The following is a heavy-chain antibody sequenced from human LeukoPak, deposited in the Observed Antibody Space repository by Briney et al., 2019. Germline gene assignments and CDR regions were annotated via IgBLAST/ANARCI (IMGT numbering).Heavy chain of an antibody. CDR1: GYSFTNYA. V-gene: IGHV1-18*01. Sequence: ASVKVSCKASGYSFTNYAISWVRQAPGQGLEWMGWINPYNGNTNYAQKLQGRVTMTTDTSTSTAYMELRSLRSDDTAVYYCAREGIAAAGDYYYYGMDVWGQGTTVTVSS. D-gene: IGHD6-13*01. CDR3: AREGIAAAGDYYYYGMDV. CDR2: INPYNGNT. J-gene: IGHJ6*02.